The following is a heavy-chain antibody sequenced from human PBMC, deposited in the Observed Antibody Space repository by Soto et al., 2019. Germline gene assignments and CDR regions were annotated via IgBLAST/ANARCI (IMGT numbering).Heavy chain of an antibody. CDR3: ARDQDRGIGSSFDY. Sequence: QVQLVQSGAEVKKPGSSVTVSCKASGGTFSSYAISWVRQAPGQGLESMGGIIPIFGTANYAQKFQGRVTITADESTSTAYMELSSLRSEDTAVYYCARDQDRGIGSSFDYWGQGTLVTVSS. CDR1: GGTFSSYA. V-gene: IGHV1-69*01. D-gene: IGHD2-15*01. CDR2: IIPIFGTA. J-gene: IGHJ4*02.